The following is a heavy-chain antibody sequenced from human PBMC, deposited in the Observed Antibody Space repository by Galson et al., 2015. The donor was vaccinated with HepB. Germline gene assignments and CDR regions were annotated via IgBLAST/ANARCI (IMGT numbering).Heavy chain of an antibody. J-gene: IGHJ6*02. Sequence: SVKVSCKASGFTFTSSAMQWVRQAHGQRLEWIGWIVVGSGNTNYAQKFQERVTITRDMSTSTAYMELSSLRSEDTAVYYCAAPGGVTDYYYYGMDVWGQGTTVTVSS. CDR3: AAPGGVTDYYYYGMDV. CDR2: IVVGSGNT. CDR1: GFTFTSSA. V-gene: IGHV1-58*02. D-gene: IGHD2-21*02.